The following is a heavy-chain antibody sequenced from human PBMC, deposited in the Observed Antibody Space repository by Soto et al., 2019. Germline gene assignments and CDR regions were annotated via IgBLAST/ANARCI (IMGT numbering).Heavy chain of an antibody. V-gene: IGHV3-23*01. CDR1: GFTFSNYA. CDR3: GRDERMAGAGTDN. CDR2: ISGPGGST. J-gene: IGHJ4*02. Sequence: EVQLLESGGGLVQPGGSLRLSCAASGFTFSNYAMTWVRQAAGKGLEWVSSISGPGGSTYYADSVQGRFTISRDNSKNTLFLQMNTLRAEETALYYWGRDERMAGAGTDNWGQGILVTVPS. D-gene: IGHD6-19*01.